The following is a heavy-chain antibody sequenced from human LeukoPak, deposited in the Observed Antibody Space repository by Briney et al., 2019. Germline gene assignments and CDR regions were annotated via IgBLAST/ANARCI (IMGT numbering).Heavy chain of an antibody. CDR1: GGTFSSYA. V-gene: IGHV1-69*13. CDR2: IIPIFGTA. CDR3: ARDGDVDTAMVWDY. J-gene: IGHJ4*02. Sequence: ASVKVSCKASGGTFSSYAISWVRQAPGQGLEWMGGIIPIFGTANYAQKFQGRVTITADESTSTAYMELSSLRSEDTAVYYCARDGDVDTAMVWDYWGQGTLVTVSS. D-gene: IGHD5-18*01.